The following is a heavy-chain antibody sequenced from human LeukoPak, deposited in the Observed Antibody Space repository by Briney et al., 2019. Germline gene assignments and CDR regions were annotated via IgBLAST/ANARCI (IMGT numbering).Heavy chain of an antibody. CDR1: GYTFTGYY. Sequence: ASVTVSYKASGYTFTGYYMHWVRQAPGQGLEWMGWINPNSGGTNYAQKFQGRVTMTRDTSISTAYMELSRLRSDDTAVYYCARAPRIVGASYFDYWGQGTLVTVSS. D-gene: IGHD1-26*01. CDR2: INPNSGGT. CDR3: ARAPRIVGASYFDY. J-gene: IGHJ4*02. V-gene: IGHV1-2*02.